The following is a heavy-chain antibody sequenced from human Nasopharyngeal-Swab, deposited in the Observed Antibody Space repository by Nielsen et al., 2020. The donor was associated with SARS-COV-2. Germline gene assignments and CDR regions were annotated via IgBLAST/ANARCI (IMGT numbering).Heavy chain of an antibody. D-gene: IGHD6-13*01. J-gene: IGHJ4*02. CDR2: ISYDGSNK. Sequence: GESLKISCAASGFTFSSYGMHWVRQAPGKGLEWVAVISYDGSNKYYADSVKGRFTISRDNAKNSLYLQMNSLRAEDTAVYYCARDRGYSSSPPHDNWGQGTLVTVSS. CDR1: GFTFSSYG. CDR3: ARDRGYSSSPPHDN. V-gene: IGHV3-30*03.